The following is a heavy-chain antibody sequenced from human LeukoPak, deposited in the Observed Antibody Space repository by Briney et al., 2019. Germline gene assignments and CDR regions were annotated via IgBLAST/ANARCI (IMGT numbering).Heavy chain of an antibody. CDR1: GFTFSSYW. D-gene: IGHD1-14*01. Sequence: GGSLRLSCAASGFTFSSYWMSWVRQAPGKGLEWVANIKQDGSEKYYVDSVKGRFTISRDNAKNSLYLQMNSLRAEDTAVYYCAREYIRVVDSPSYFDYWGEGTLVTVSS. V-gene: IGHV3-7*01. J-gene: IGHJ4*02. CDR2: IKQDGSEK. CDR3: AREYIRVVDSPSYFDY.